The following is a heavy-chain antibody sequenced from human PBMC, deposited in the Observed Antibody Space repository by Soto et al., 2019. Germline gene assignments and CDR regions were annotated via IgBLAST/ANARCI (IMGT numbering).Heavy chain of an antibody. CDR1: GGSISSYY. V-gene: IGHV4-59*01. CDR2: IYYSGST. J-gene: IGHJ4*02. D-gene: IGHD3-10*01. Sequence: QVQLQESGPGLVKPSETLSLTCTVSGGSISSYYWSWIRQPPGKGLEWIGYIYYSGSTNYNPSLKSRVPMSVDTSKNQFSLQLSSVTAADTAVYYCARVSGRPLYYFDYWGQGTLVTVSS. CDR3: ARVSGRPLYYFDY.